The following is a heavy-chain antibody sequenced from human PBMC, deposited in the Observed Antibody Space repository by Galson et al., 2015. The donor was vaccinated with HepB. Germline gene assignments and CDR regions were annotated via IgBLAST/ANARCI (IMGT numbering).Heavy chain of an antibody. D-gene: IGHD2-15*01. Sequence: SLRLSCAASGFTFSSYGMHWVRQAPGKGLEWVAVIWYDGSNKYYADSVKGRFTISRDNSKNTLYLQMNSLRAEDTAVYYCARAGEEYCSGGSCYSMPIDYWGQGTLVTVSS. CDR2: IWYDGSNK. CDR1: GFTFSSYG. CDR3: ARAGEEYCSGGSCYSMPIDY. V-gene: IGHV3-33*08. J-gene: IGHJ4*02.